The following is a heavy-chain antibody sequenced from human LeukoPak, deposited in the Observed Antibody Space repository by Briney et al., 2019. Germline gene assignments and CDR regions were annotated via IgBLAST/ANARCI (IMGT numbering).Heavy chain of an antibody. CDR2: IYPDDSDT. Sequence: GDSLKISCKASGYRFTTYWIGWVRHVPGKGLEWMGIIYPDDSDTRYSPSFQGQVTISADKSITTAYLQWSSLRASDTAIYYCARLEDNRGSGYYFDYWGQGTLVTVSS. V-gene: IGHV5-51*01. J-gene: IGHJ4*02. CDR1: GYRFTTYW. D-gene: IGHD1-14*01. CDR3: ARLEDNRGSGYYFDY.